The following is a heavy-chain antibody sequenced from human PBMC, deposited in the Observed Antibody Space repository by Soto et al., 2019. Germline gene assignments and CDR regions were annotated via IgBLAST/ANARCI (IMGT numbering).Heavy chain of an antibody. CDR1: GFSLTNAW. D-gene: IGHD6-19*01. J-gene: IGHJ3*01. CDR2: IKRNADGGTA. CDR3: TKGRGHGNGCYGAFDF. V-gene: IGHV3-15*01. Sequence: EVQLVESGGGLVSPGASLRLSCEASGFSLTNAWMDWVRQAPGKGLEWVGRIKRNADGGTADYPAPVKGRFTISRDDSKTPLFRKMDSLIIEETAMYFCTKGRGHGNGCYGAFDFGGQGTMVTVSS.